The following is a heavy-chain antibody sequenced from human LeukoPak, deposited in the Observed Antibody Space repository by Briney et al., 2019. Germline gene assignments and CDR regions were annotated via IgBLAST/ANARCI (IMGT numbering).Heavy chain of an antibody. J-gene: IGHJ4*02. CDR2: ISGSGGST. Sequence: GGTLRLSCAASGFTFSTYGMSWVRQAPGKGLEWVSAISGSGGSTYYADSVKGRFTISRDNSKNTLFLQMNSLRAEDTAVYYCAKDGGGKIVATLSLYYFDYWGQGTLVTVSS. D-gene: IGHD5-12*01. CDR3: AKDGGGKIVATLSLYYFDY. CDR1: GFTFSTYG. V-gene: IGHV3-23*01.